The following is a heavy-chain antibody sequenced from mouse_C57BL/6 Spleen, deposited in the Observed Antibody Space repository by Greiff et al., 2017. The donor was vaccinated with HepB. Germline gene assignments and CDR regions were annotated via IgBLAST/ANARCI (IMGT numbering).Heavy chain of an antibody. Sequence: QVQLQQPGAELVRPGSSVKLSCKASGYTFTSYWMDWVKQRPGQGLEWIGNIYPSDSETHYNQKFKDKATLTVDKSSSTAYMQLSSLTSEDSAVYYCAREDYGSSSFAYWGQGTLVTVSA. CDR3: AREDYGSSSFAY. J-gene: IGHJ3*01. D-gene: IGHD1-1*01. CDR2: IYPSDSET. CDR1: GYTFTSYW. V-gene: IGHV1-61*01.